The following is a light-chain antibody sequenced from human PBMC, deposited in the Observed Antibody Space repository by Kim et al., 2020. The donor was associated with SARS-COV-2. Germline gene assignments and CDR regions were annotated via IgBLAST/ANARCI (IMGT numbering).Light chain of an antibody. Sequence: VYPGQTASITCSGDKLGDKYACWYQQKPGQSPVLVIYQDSKRPSGIPGRFSGSNSGNTATLTISGTQAMDEADYYCQAWDSSTAVVFGGGTQLTVL. J-gene: IGLJ2*01. CDR2: QDS. CDR1: KLGDKY. V-gene: IGLV3-1*01. CDR3: QAWDSSTAVV.